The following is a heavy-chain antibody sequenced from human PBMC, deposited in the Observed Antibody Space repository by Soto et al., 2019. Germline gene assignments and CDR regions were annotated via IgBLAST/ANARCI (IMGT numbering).Heavy chain of an antibody. D-gene: IGHD3-10*01. V-gene: IGHV4-59*01. Sequence: QVQLQESGPGLVKPSETLSLTCTVSGGSISSYYWSWIRQPPGKGLEWIGYIYYSGRTNHNPSLMSRATISVDTPTNPSSLQRSSVTAADPAVYYCARVWGGAFDIWGQGTMVTVSS. J-gene: IGHJ3*02. CDR3: ARVWGGAFDI. CDR1: GGSISSYY. CDR2: IYYSGRT.